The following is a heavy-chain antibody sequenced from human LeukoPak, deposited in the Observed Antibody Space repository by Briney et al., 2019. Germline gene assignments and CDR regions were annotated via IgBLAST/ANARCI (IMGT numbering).Heavy chain of an antibody. D-gene: IGHD5-24*01. CDR2: IIPNLGRA. Sequence: GASVKVSCKASGYTFTGYYIHWVRQAPGQGLEWMGRIIPNLGRANYAQKFQGRVTITADKSTSTAYMERSSLRAEDSAVYYSARGDCYRTDFDYWGQGTMVTVSS. J-gene: IGHJ4*02. CDR3: ARGDCYRTDFDY. CDR1: GYTFTGYY. V-gene: IGHV1-69*02.